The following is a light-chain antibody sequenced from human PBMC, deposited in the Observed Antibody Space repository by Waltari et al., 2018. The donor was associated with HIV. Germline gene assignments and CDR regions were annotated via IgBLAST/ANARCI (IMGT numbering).Light chain of an antibody. V-gene: IGLV1-47*01. CDR2: GNK. Sequence: QSVLIQPPSASGTPGQRVTIPCSGSTFNLGNNLVYWYQQLPGPAPTLLTDGNKQRPSGVPDRFSTSKSGTSASLAISGLRSEDEVDYYCAAWDDSLTGWVFGGGTKLTVL. CDR3: AAWDDSLTGWV. J-gene: IGLJ3*02. CDR1: TFNLGNNL.